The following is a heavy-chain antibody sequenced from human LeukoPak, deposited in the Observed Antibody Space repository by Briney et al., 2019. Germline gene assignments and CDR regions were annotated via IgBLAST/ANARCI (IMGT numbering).Heavy chain of an antibody. J-gene: IGHJ4*02. CDR1: GFTFSSYG. V-gene: IGHV3-23*01. D-gene: IGHD4-17*01. CDR3: AKATRPPYGPDEGDYFDY. CDR2: ISGSGGST. Sequence: TGGSLRLSCAASGFTFSSYGMSWVRQAPGKGLEWVSAISGSGGSTYYADSVKGRFTISRDNSKNTLYLQMSSLRAEDTAVYYCAKATRPPYGPDEGDYFDYWGQGTLVTVSS.